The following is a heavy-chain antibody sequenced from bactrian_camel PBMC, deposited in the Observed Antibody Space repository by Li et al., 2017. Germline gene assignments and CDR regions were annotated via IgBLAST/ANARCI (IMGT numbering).Heavy chain of an antibody. J-gene: IGHJ4*01. CDR3: AADGWVERDGRCDS. CDR2: MSRDGTT. D-gene: IGHD3*01. Sequence: VQLVESGGGSVQAGETLTLSCTASGGTLGDLDMGWYRQAPGMERELVSTMSRDGTTMYADSVKGRFTIYEDNAKTAVYLQMRDLKPEDTASYYCAADGWVERDGRCDSLSQGTQVTVS. V-gene: IGHV3S53*01. CDR1: GGTLGDLD.